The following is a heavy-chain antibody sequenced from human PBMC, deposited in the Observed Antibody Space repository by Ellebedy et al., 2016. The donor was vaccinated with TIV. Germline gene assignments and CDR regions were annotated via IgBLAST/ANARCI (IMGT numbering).Heavy chain of an antibody. V-gene: IGHV1-58*01. J-gene: IGHJ6*02. D-gene: IGHD2-21*02. CDR2: IVVGSGNT. CDR1: GFTFTSSA. Sequence: SVKVSCXASGFTFTSSAVQWVRQARGQRLEWIGWIVVGSGNTNYAQKFQERVTITRDMSTSTAYMELSSLRSEDTAVYYCARGGDYYSVRGSHYGMDVWGQGTTVTVSS. CDR3: ARGGDYYSVRGSHYGMDV.